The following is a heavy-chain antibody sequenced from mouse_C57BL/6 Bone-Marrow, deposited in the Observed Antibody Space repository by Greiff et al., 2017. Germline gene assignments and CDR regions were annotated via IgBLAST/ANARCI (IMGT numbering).Heavy chain of an antibody. Sequence: QVQLKESGPGILQSSQTLSLTCSFSGFSLSTSGMGVSWIRQPSGKGLEWLAHIYWDDDKRYNPSLKSRLTISKDTSRNQVFLKITSVDTADTATYYCARSAELTTVVDWYFDVWGTGTTVTVSS. CDR3: ARSAELTTVVDWYFDV. CDR2: IYWDDDK. CDR1: GFSLSTSGMG. J-gene: IGHJ1*03. V-gene: IGHV8-12*01. D-gene: IGHD1-1*01.